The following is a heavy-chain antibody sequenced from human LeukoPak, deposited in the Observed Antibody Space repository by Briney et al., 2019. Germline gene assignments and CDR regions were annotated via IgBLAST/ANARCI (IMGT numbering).Heavy chain of an antibody. CDR2: ISGSGGST. Sequence: GGTLRLSCAASGFTFSIYSMRCVRQAPRKGLEGVSAISGSGGSTYYADSVKGRFTISRDNSKNTLYLQMNSLRAEDTAVYYCAKGRSLDFDYWGQGTLVTVSS. D-gene: IGHD5-24*01. CDR1: GFTFSIYS. J-gene: IGHJ4*02. CDR3: AKGRSLDFDY. V-gene: IGHV3-23*01.